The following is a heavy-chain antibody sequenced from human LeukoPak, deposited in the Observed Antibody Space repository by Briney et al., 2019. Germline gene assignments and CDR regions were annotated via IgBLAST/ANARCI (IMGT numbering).Heavy chain of an antibody. V-gene: IGHV1-2*02. D-gene: IGHD6-13*01. CDR2: IKPVSGGT. Sequence: ASVKVSCKASGYTFTTYFIHWVRQAPGQGLEWMGWIKPVSGGTYYAQKFQGRVTMTTDTSTSTAYMELRSLRSDDTAVYYCARDRAGYSSSCDYWGQGTLVTVSS. J-gene: IGHJ4*02. CDR3: ARDRAGYSSSCDY. CDR1: GYTFTTYF.